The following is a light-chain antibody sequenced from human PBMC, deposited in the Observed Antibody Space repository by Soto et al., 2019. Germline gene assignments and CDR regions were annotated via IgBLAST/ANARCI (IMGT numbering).Light chain of an antibody. V-gene: IGKV3-11*01. J-gene: IGKJ3*01. Sequence: EIVLTQSPATLSLSPGERATLSCRASQSVSSYLAWYQQKPGKAPRLLIYDASNRATGIPARFSGSGSGTDFTPTISSLEPEDFAVYYCQQRSNWPPLTFGPGTKVDIK. CDR1: QSVSSY. CDR3: QQRSNWPPLT. CDR2: DAS.